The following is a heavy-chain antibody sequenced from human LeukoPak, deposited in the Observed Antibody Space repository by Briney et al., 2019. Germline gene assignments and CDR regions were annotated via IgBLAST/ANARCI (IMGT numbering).Heavy chain of an antibody. CDR1: GFTFSSYG. CDR2: IRYDGSNK. J-gene: IGHJ4*02. Sequence: GGSLRLSCAASGFTFSSYGMHWVRQAPGKGLEWVAFIRYDGSNKYYADSVKGRFTISRDNSKNTLYLQMNSLRAEDTAVYYCAKESGLGELSPCFDYWGQGTLVTVSS. CDR3: AKESGLGELSPCFDY. D-gene: IGHD3-16*02. V-gene: IGHV3-30*02.